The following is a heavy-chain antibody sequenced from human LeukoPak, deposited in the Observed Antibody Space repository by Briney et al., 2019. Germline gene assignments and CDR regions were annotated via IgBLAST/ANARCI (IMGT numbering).Heavy chain of an antibody. Sequence: SETLSLTCAVSGGSFSSGGYSWGWHRQPPGTGLEWVGYIYHSGSTYYNPSLKSRVTISVDRSKNQFSLKLSSVTAADTAVYYCARESVMVRGEGWFDPWGQGTLVTVSS. D-gene: IGHD3-10*01. V-gene: IGHV4-30-2*01. CDR2: IYHSGST. CDR1: GGSFSSGGYS. J-gene: IGHJ5*02. CDR3: ARESVMVRGEGWFDP.